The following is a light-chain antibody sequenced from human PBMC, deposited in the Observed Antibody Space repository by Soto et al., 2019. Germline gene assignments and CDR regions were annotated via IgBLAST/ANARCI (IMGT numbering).Light chain of an antibody. CDR2: GAS. CDR1: QSGVGTF. V-gene: IGKV3-20*01. Sequence: EIVMTPSPATLSVSPGERATLSCRASQSGVGTFLAWYQQKGGQAPRLLIHGASNRATGIPDRFSGSGSGTDFTLTISRLEPEDFAVYYCQQYGGSPRTFGQGTKVDIK. J-gene: IGKJ1*01. CDR3: QQYGGSPRT.